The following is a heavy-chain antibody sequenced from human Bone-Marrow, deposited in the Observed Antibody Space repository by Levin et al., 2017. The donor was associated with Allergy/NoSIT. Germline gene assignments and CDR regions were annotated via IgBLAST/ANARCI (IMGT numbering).Heavy chain of an antibody. Sequence: GGSLRLSCAASGFTFSSYWMSWVRQAPGKGLEWVANIKQDGSEKYYVDSVKGRFTISRDNAKNSLYLQMNSLRAEDTAVYYCARENYGSGSYFLYYYYYMDVWGKGTTVTVSS. D-gene: IGHD3-10*01. V-gene: IGHV3-7*04. CDR2: IKQDGSEK. CDR1: GFTFSSYW. CDR3: ARENYGSGSYFLYYYYYMDV. J-gene: IGHJ6*03.